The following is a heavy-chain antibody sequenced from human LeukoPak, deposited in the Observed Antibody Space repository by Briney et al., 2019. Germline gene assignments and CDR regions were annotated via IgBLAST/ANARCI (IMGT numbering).Heavy chain of an antibody. J-gene: IGHJ4*02. Sequence: GGSLRLSCAASGFTFSSYAMSWVRQAPGKGLEWVSAISGSGGSTYNADSVKGRFTISRDNSKNTLYLQMNSLRAEDTAVYYCAKLTDSSGYFGPLGYWGQGTLVTVSS. V-gene: IGHV3-23*01. CDR3: AKLTDSSGYFGPLGY. CDR2: ISGSGGST. CDR1: GFTFSSYA. D-gene: IGHD3-22*01.